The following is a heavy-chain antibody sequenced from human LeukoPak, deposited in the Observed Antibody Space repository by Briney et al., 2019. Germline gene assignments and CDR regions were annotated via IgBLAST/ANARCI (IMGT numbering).Heavy chain of an antibody. CDR3: ARRLIAVAGTVFDY. J-gene: IGHJ4*02. CDR2: INHSGST. V-gene: IGHV4-34*01. D-gene: IGHD6-19*01. Sequence: PSETLSLTCAVYGGSFSGYYWSWIRQPPGKGLEWVGEINHSGSTNYNPSLKSRVTISGDTSKNQFSLKLSSVTAADTAVYYCARRLIAVAGTVFDYWGQGTLVTVSS. CDR1: GGSFSGYY.